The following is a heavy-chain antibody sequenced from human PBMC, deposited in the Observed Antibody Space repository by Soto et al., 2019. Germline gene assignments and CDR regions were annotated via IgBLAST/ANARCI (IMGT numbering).Heavy chain of an antibody. Sequence: EVQLLESGGGLVQPGGSLRLSCAASGFTFSSYAMSWVRQTPGKGLEWVSAISGSGGSTYYADSVKGRFTISRDNSKNTLYLQMNSPRAEDTAVYYCAKASGGYYYLNYWGQGTLVTVSS. V-gene: IGHV3-23*01. CDR3: AKASGGYYYLNY. CDR1: GFTFSSYA. J-gene: IGHJ4*02. D-gene: IGHD3-22*01. CDR2: ISGSGGST.